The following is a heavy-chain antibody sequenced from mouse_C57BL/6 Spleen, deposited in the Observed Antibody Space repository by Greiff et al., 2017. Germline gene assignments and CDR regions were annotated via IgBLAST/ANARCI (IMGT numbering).Heavy chain of an antibody. CDR3: ARSYSNSWFAY. CDR1: GFTFTDYY. Sequence: EVHLVESGGGLVQPGGSLSLSCAASGFTFTDYYMSWVRQPPGKALEWLGFIRNKANGYTTEYSESVKGRFTISSDNSQSILYLQMNALRAEDSATYYCARSYSNSWFAYWGQGTLVTVSA. J-gene: IGHJ3*01. V-gene: IGHV7-3*01. D-gene: IGHD2-5*01. CDR2: IRNKANGYTT.